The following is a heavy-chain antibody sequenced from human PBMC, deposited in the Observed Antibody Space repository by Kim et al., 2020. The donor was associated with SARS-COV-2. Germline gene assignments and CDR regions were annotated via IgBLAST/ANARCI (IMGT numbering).Heavy chain of an antibody. CDR3: ARDTTKWSFDY. J-gene: IGHJ4*02. CDR1: GYTFTNYK. D-gene: IGHD1-26*01. V-gene: IGHV1-46*01. CDR2: LTPIDGAT. Sequence: ASVKVSCKASGYTFTNYKMHWVRQAPGQGLEWMGILTPIDGATTYAQKFQGRVTLTRDTSTSTVYMELGSLVSGDTAVYYCARDTTKWSFDYWGQGTLVTVSS.